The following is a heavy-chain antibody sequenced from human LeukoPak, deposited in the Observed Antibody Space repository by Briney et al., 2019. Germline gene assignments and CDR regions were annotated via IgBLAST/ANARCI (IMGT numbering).Heavy chain of an antibody. D-gene: IGHD3-22*01. Sequence: SETLSLTCTVSGGAISSYYWSWIRQPPGKGLEWIGYIYDSGGTKYNPSLMSRVTISVDRAQNQFSLSLKSVTAADTAVYYCARDGLYDSSGYYMDSWGQGTLVIVSS. CDR3: ARDGLYDSSGYYMDS. CDR2: IYDSGGT. V-gene: IGHV4-59*01. J-gene: IGHJ4*02. CDR1: GGAISSYY.